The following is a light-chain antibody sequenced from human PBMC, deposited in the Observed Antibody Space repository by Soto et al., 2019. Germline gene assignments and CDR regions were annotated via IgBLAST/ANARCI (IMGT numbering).Light chain of an antibody. Sequence: IQMTQSPSTLSSSVGDRVTITCRASQSINSWLAWYQQKTGSAAKRLIDKASTVESAGPSRFSGSGSGSEFTLTISSVQPDVFVSYYCQQYCSLWTFGQGTRVEIK. J-gene: IGKJ1*01. V-gene: IGKV1-5*03. CDR2: KAS. CDR3: QQYCSLWT. CDR1: QSINSW.